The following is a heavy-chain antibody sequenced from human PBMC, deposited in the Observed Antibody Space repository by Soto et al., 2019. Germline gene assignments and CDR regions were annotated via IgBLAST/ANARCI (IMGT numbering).Heavy chain of an antibody. CDR2: IIPIFGTA. J-gene: IGHJ6*02. Sequence: QVQLVQSGAEVKKPGSSVKVSCKASGGTFSSYAISWVRQDPGQGLEWMGGIIPIFGTANYAQKFQGRVTITADNSTSTAYIELSSLRSEDTAVYYCASLRGGYEGRDIYYYYGMDGWGQGTTVTVSS. CDR1: GGTFSSYA. D-gene: IGHD5-12*01. CDR3: ASLRGGYEGRDIYYYYGMDG. V-gene: IGHV1-69*06.